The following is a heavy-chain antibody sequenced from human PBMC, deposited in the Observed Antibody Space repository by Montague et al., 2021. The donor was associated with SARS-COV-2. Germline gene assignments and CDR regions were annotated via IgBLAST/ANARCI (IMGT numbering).Heavy chain of an antibody. CDR1: GGSVGSSHYY. CDR3: ARGLYNWNYEHWFDT. V-gene: IGHV4-39*01. Sequence: SETLSLTCTVSGGSVGSSHYYWAWIRKPPGKGLEWIGTIYYSGSTXYNPSPRSRVTIDVDASTNQYSLKLHSVTAADTAVYFCARGLYNWNYEHWFDTWGQGTLVTVSS. CDR2: IYYSGST. J-gene: IGHJ5*02. D-gene: IGHD1-7*01.